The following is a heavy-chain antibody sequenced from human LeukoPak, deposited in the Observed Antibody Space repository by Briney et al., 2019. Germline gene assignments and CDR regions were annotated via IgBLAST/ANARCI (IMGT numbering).Heavy chain of an antibody. CDR1: GYSFPSYW. Sequence: GESLRISCKGSGYSFPSYWITWVRQMPGKGLEWMGSIDPSDSYTNYSPSFQGHVTISADKSISTAYLQWSSLMASDTAMYYCARTYYDILTGYSLSDYWGQETLVTVSS. CDR2: IDPSDSYT. CDR3: ARTYYDILTGYSLSDY. D-gene: IGHD3-9*01. J-gene: IGHJ4*02. V-gene: IGHV5-10-1*01.